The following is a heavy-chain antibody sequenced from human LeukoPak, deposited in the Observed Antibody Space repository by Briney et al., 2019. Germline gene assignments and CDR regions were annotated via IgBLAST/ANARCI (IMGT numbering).Heavy chain of an antibody. CDR2: FDPEDGET. V-gene: IGHV1-24*01. CDR3: ATVVPAADAWYFDY. D-gene: IGHD2-2*01. CDR1: GYTLTELS. Sequence: GASVKVSCKVSGYTLTELSMHWVRQAPGKGLEWMGGFDPEDGETIYARKFQGRVTMTEDTSTDTAYMELSSLRSEDTAVYYCATVVPAADAWYFDYWGQGTLVTVSS. J-gene: IGHJ4*02.